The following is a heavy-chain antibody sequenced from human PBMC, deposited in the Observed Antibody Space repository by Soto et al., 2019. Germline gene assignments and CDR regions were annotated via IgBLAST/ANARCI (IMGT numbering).Heavy chain of an antibody. CDR3: ARLLDSSGWLRAPPDY. CDR1: GYSFTIYC. J-gene: IGHJ4*02. CDR2: IYPGDSDT. V-gene: IGHV5-51*01. D-gene: IGHD6-19*01. Sequence: GEAVNISCEGSGYSFTIYCIGWVRQMPGKGLEWMGIIYPGDSDTRYSPSFQGQVTISADKSISTAYLQWSSLKASDTAMYYCARLLDSSGWLRAPPDYWGQGTLVTVSS.